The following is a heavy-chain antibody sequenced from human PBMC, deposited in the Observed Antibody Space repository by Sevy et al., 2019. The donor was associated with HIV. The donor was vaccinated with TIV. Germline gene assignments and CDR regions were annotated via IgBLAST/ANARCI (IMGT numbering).Heavy chain of an antibody. V-gene: IGHV4-39*01. J-gene: IGHJ4*02. Sequence: SETLSLTCAVSGDSVNSGPYYWGWIRQPPGKGLEWIGGLFYTGTTYYNPSLKSRFTISVDTSKNQFSLELTSVTAADTAVYFCARRGTYGGQVDYWGQGTLVTVSS. CDR2: LFYTGTT. CDR1: GDSVNSGPYY. CDR3: ARRGTYGGQVDY. D-gene: IGHD4-17*01.